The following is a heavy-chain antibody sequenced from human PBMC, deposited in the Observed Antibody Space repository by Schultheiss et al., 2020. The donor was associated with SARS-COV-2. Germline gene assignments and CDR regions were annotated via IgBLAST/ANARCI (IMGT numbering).Heavy chain of an antibody. CDR2: INHSGST. D-gene: IGHD3-3*01. J-gene: IGHJ6*02. CDR3: ARDGRRDYDFWSGYLPPNYGMDV. V-gene: IGHV4-38-2*02. CDR1: GYSISSGYY. Sequence: SETLSLTCAVSGYSISSGYYWGWIRQPPGKGLEWIGEINHSGSTNYNPSLKSRVTISVDTSKNQFSLKLSSVTAADTAVYYCARDGRRDYDFWSGYLPPNYGMDVWGQGTTVTVSS.